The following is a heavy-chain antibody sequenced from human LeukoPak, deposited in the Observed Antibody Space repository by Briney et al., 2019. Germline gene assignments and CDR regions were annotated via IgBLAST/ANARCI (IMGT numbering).Heavy chain of an antibody. J-gene: IGHJ4*02. CDR3: ARHHSHGDPGY. CDR2: IYPGDSDT. Sequence: GGTLRLSCAVSGFTFTSYWIGWVRQMPGKGLEWMGIIYPGDSDTRYSPSFQGQVTISADKSISTAYLQWSSLKASDTAMYYCARHHSHGDPGYWGQGTLVTVSS. V-gene: IGHV5-51*01. CDR1: GFTFTSYW. D-gene: IGHD4-17*01.